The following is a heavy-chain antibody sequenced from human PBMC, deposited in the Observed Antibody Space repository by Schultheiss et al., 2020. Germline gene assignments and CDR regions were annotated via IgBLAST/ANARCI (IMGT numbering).Heavy chain of an antibody. D-gene: IGHD2-2*01. CDR1: GFTFSSYW. CDR3: ARAGREGCGSATCYSWFDP. Sequence: GGSLRLSCAASGFTFSSYWMHWARHAPGKGLVWVSRVNSDGSSTNYADSVKGRFTISRDNAKNTLYLQMNSLRVEDTAVYFCARAGREGCGSATCYSWFDPWGQGTLVNVSS. V-gene: IGHV3-74*01. J-gene: IGHJ5*02. CDR2: VNSDGSST.